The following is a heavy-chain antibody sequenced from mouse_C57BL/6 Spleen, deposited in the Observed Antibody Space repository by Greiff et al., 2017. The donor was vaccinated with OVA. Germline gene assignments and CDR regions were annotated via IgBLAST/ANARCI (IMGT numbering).Heavy chain of an antibody. CDR3: ASLIYYYGSSYGGRVYYFDY. Sequence: QVQLQQPGAELVKPGASVKMSCKASGYTFTSYWITWVKQRPGQGLEWIGDIYPGSGSTNYNEKFKSKATLTVDTSSSTAYMQLSSLTSEDSAVYYCASLIYYYGSSYGGRVYYFDYWGQGTTLTVSS. CDR1: GYTFTSYW. CDR2: IYPGSGST. J-gene: IGHJ2*01. D-gene: IGHD1-1*01. V-gene: IGHV1-55*01.